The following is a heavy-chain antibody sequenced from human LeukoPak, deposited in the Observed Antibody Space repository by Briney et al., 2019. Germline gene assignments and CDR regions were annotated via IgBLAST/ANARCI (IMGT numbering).Heavy chain of an antibody. J-gene: IGHJ6*02. CDR2: IYYSGST. V-gene: IGHV4-39*07. D-gene: IGHD1-26*01. CDR3: ARDPVSGPYYYYGMDV. CDR1: GGSISSSSYY. Sequence: PSETLSLTCTVSGGSISSSSYYWGWIRQPPGKGLEWIGSIYYSGSTYYNPSLKSRVTMSVDTSKNQFSLKLSSVTAADTAVYYCARDPVSGPYYYYGMDVWGQGTTVTVSS.